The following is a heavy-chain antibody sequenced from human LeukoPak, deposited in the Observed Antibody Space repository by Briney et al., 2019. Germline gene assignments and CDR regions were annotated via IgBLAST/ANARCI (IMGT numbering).Heavy chain of an antibody. V-gene: IGHV4-59*01. D-gene: IGHD6-13*01. CDR1: NASISGYS. CDR3: ARGPDTSTWYYYYMDV. Sequence: PSETLSLTCTVSNASISGYSWSWIRQPPGKGLEWIGDIYYSGSTNYNPSLKSRVTISVDTSKNQFSLKLSSVTAADTAVYYCARGPDTSTWYYYYMDVWGKGTTVTVSS. CDR2: IYYSGST. J-gene: IGHJ6*03.